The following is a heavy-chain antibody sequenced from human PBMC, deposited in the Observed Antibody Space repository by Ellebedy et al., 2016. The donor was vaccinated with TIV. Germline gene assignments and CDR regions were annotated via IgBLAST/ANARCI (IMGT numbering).Heavy chain of an antibody. V-gene: IGHV3-7*03. CDR1: GFTFSGYW. CDR2: IKQDGSDT. CDR3: ARAQDMATWWFDP. J-gene: IGHJ5*02. D-gene: IGHD2-15*01. Sequence: GESLKISCAASGFTFSGYWMTWVRQAPGKGLEWVANIKQDGSDTNYIDSVKGRFTISRDNTENSLHLHMNNLRVEDTAIYYCARAQDMATWWFDPWGRGTLVTVSS.